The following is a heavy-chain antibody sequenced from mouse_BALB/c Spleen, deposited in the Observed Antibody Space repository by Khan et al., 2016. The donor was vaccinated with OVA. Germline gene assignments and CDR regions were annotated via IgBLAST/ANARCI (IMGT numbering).Heavy chain of an antibody. CDR2: INPSNGYT. J-gene: IGHJ3*01. D-gene: IGHD2-14*01. Sequence: QVQLKESGAELARPGASVKMSCKASGYTFTSYTIHWIKKRPGQGLEWIGYINPSNGYTNSNQKFKDKATLTTDKSYTTAYLQLSSLTSDDSAVYNCGRDGAYHRNDGWFAYWGQGTLVTVSA. V-gene: IGHV1-4*01. CDR3: GRDGAYHRNDGWFAY. CDR1: GYTFTSYT.